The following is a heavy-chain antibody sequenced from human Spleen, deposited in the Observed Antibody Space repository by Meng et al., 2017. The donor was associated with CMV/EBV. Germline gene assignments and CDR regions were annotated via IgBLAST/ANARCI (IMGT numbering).Heavy chain of an antibody. J-gene: IGHJ6*02. D-gene: IGHD1-1*01. CDR1: GFTFSSYW. V-gene: IGHV3-7*01. Sequence: GESLKISCAASGFTFSSYWMSWVRQAPGKGLEWVANIKQDGSEKYYVDSVKGRFTISRDNAKNSLYLQMNSLRAEDTAVYYCATGPRYWNDGDGTYYYYGMDVWGQGTTVTVSS. CDR2: IKQDGSEK. CDR3: ATGPRYWNDGDGTYYYYGMDV.